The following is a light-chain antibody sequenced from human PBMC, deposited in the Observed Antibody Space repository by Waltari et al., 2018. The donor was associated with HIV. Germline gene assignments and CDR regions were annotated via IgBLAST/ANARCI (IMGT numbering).Light chain of an antibody. Sequence: SYEVTQTPAVSVSPGQTARITCSGDGVPKHYTYWYQQIWGHAPVLVIYKDTERPAGIPERFSGSSSGTTVTLTISGVQAEDEADYYCHSADVTGTYQAFGGGTKLTVL. V-gene: IGLV3-25*03. CDR2: KDT. CDR3: HSADVTGTYQA. CDR1: GVPKHY. J-gene: IGLJ2*01.